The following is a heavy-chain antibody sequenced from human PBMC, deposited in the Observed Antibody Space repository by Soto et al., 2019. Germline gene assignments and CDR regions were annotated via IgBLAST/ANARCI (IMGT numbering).Heavy chain of an antibody. Sequence: GGSLRLSCAAFGFTFSSYSMNWVRQAPGKGLVWVSRINSDGSRTSYADSVKGRFTISRDNAKNTLYLQMNSLRAEDTAVYYCAVAVAGPTAIGYWGQGTLVTVSS. D-gene: IGHD6-19*01. V-gene: IGHV3-74*01. CDR2: INSDGSRT. CDR1: GFTFSSYS. CDR3: AVAVAGPTAIGY. J-gene: IGHJ4*02.